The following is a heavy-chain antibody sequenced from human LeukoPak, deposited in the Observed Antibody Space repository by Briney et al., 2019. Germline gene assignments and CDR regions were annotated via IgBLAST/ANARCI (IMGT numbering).Heavy chain of an antibody. Sequence: SETLSLTCTVSGGSISSYYWSWIRQAPGKGLEWIGYIYYSGSTNYNPSLKSRVTISVDTSKNQFSLKLRSVTAADTAVYYCARKSIAVAGTRFYYYMDVWGKGTTVTVSS. V-gene: IGHV4-59*01. CDR3: ARKSIAVAGTRFYYYMDV. D-gene: IGHD6-19*01. J-gene: IGHJ6*03. CDR1: GGSISSYY. CDR2: IYYSGST.